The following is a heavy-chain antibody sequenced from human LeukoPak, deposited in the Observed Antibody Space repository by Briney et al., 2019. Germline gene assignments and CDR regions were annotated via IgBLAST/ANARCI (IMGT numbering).Heavy chain of an antibody. CDR3: TTADFWSGYYYYYYMDV. CDR2: IPYDGSNK. D-gene: IGHD3-3*01. CDR1: GFTFSSYG. V-gene: IGHV3-30*02. J-gene: IGHJ6*03. Sequence: GGSLRLSCAASGFTFSSYGMHWVRQAPGKGLEWVAFIPYDGSNKYYADSVKGRFTISRDDSKNTLYLQMNSLKTEDTAVYYCTTADFWSGYYYYYYMDVWGKGTTVTVSS.